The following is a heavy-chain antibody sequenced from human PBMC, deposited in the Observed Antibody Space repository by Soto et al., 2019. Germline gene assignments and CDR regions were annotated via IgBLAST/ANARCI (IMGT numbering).Heavy chain of an antibody. V-gene: IGHV3-30-3*01. J-gene: IGHJ4*02. CDR2: ISYDGSNK. Sequence: GGSLRLSCAASGFTFSSYAMHWVRQAPGKGLEWVAVISYDGSNKYYADSVKGRFTISRDNSKNTLYLQMNSLRAEDTAVYYCARDALELLRGNYFDYWGQGTLVTVSS. D-gene: IGHD1-7*01. CDR1: GFTFSSYA. CDR3: ARDALELLRGNYFDY.